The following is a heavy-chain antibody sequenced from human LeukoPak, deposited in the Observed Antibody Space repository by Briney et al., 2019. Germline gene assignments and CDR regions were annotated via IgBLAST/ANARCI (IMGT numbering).Heavy chain of an antibody. CDR2: INPSGGST. J-gene: IGHJ6*02. Sequence: ASVKVSCKASGYTFTGYYMHWVRQAPGQGLEWMGIINPSGGSTSYAQKFQGRVTMTRDTSTSTVCMELGSLRSEDTAVYYCASTLGYCSRTSCYAYYYYGMDVWGQGTTVTVSS. CDR3: ASTLGYCSRTSCYAYYYYGMDV. CDR1: GYTFTGYY. D-gene: IGHD2-2*01. V-gene: IGHV1-46*01.